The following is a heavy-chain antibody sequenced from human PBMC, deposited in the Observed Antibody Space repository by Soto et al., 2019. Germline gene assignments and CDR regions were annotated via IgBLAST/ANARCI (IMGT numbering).Heavy chain of an antibody. CDR3: TFGVLIIRPHYGMEL. Sequence: PGGSLRLSCASSGFTFSSYAMSCVRHSPGKGLEWVSAISGSGGSTYYADSVKGRFTISRDNSKNTLYLQMNSLRAEDTAVYYCTFGVLIIRPHYGMELLGQGTTVNRSS. J-gene: IGHJ6*02. D-gene: IGHD3-3*01. CDR2: ISGSGGST. V-gene: IGHV3-23*01. CDR1: GFTFSSYA.